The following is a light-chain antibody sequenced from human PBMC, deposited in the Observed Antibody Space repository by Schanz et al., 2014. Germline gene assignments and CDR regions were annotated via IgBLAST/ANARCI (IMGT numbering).Light chain of an antibody. CDR3: QQHYSTPLT. CDR1: QSIFNSSNNKNY. CDR2: WAS. Sequence: DIVMTQSPDSLTVSLGERATINCKSSQSIFNSSNNKNYLAWYQQKPGQPPKLLIYWASTRESGVPDRFSGSGSGTDYTLTISSLQAEDVAVYYCQQHYSTPLTFGGGTKVEIK. J-gene: IGKJ4*01. V-gene: IGKV4-1*01.